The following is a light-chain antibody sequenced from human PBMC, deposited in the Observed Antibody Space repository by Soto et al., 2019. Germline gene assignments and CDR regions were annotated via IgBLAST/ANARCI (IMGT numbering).Light chain of an antibody. CDR1: QSVSSY. J-gene: IGKJ4*01. CDR2: DAS. V-gene: IGKV3-11*01. CDR3: QQRSNWPLT. Sequence: EIVLPQSPATLSLSPGERATLSCRASQSVSSYLAWYQQRPGQAPRLLIYDASNRATGITARFSGRGSGTDFTLTISSLQPEDVAVYYCQQRSNWPLTFGGGTKVEIK.